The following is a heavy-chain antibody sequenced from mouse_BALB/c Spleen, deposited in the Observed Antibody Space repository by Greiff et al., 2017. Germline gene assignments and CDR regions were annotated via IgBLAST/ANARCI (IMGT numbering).Heavy chain of an antibody. CDR2: IWSGGST. D-gene: IGHD1-1*01. Sequence: VKLQESGPGLVQPSQSLSITCTVSGFSLTSYGVHWVRQSPGKGLEWLGVIWSGGSTDYNAAFISRLSISKDNSKSQVFFKMNSLQANDTAIYYCARKGYYGSSYAMDYWGQGTSVTVSS. CDR3: ARKGYYGSSYAMDY. J-gene: IGHJ4*01. V-gene: IGHV2-2*02. CDR1: GFSLTSYG.